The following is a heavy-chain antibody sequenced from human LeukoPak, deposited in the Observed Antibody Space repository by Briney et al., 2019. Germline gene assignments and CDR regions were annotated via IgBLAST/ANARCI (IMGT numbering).Heavy chain of an antibody. CDR2: ISWTSNDI. D-gene: IGHD6-6*01. CDR1: GFIFGDHA. V-gene: IGHV3-9*01. J-gene: IGHJ4*02. CDR3: ASLHYSSSSGNGYPDY. Sequence: GGSLRLSCAASGFIFGDHAMHWVRQAPGKGLEWVSGISWTSNDIHYADSVKGRFTISRDKAKNSLYLQMNSLRAEDTAVYYCASLHYSSSSGNGYPDYWGQGTLVTVSS.